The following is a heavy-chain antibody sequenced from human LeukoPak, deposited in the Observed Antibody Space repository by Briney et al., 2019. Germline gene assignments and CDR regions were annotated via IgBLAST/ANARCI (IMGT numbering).Heavy chain of an antibody. CDR3: AEAPFRAALNWFDP. V-gene: IGHV4-38-2*02. CDR1: GYSISSGYY. CDR2: IYHSGST. Sequence: SETLSLTCTVSGYSISSGYYWGWIRQPPGKGLEWIGSIYHSGSTYYNPPLKSRVTISVDTSKNQFSLKLSSVTAADTAVYYCAEAPFRAALNWFDPWGQGTLVTVSS. J-gene: IGHJ5*02. D-gene: IGHD6-25*01.